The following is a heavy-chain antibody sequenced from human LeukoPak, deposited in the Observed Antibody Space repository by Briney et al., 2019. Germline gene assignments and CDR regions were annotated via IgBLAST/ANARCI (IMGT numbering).Heavy chain of an antibody. CDR1: GFTFSSYA. Sequence: GGSLRLSCAASGFTFSSYAMHWVRKAPGKGLEWVAAISYDGSNKYYADSVKGRFTISRDNSKNTLYLQMNSLRAEDTAVYYCARGSSVGATTELDYWGQGTLVTVSS. V-gene: IGHV3-30-3*01. CDR3: ARGSSVGATTELDY. J-gene: IGHJ4*02. D-gene: IGHD1-26*01. CDR2: ISYDGSNK.